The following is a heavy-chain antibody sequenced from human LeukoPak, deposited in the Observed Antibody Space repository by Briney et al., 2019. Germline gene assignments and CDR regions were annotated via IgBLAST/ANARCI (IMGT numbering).Heavy chain of an antibody. CDR1: GDSITGSSYY. V-gene: IGHV4-39*01. Sequence: SETLSLTCTVSGDSITGSSYYWGWIRQPPGKGLEWIWSMYYSGSTYSNPSLKSRVTISADTSKNQFSLKLKSVTAADTAVHYCARQYYDSTGYYYFDYWGQGTLVTVSS. CDR3: ARQYYDSTGYYYFDY. CDR2: MYYSGST. D-gene: IGHD3-22*01. J-gene: IGHJ4*02.